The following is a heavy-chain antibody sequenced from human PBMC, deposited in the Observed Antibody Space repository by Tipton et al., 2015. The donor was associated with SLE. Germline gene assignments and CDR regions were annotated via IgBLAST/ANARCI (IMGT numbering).Heavy chain of an antibody. J-gene: IGHJ3*02. CDR1: GFTFSSYA. V-gene: IGHV3-30*04. D-gene: IGHD2-15*01. CDR3: ARDSGYCSGGSCYSGAFDI. CDR2: TLYDGSNE. Sequence: SLRLSCAAPGFTFSSYAMHWVRQAPGKGLEWAAFTLYDGSNEYYADSVKGRFTISRDNSKNTLYLQMNSLRAEDTAVYYCARDSGYCSGGSCYSGAFDIWGQGTTVTVSS.